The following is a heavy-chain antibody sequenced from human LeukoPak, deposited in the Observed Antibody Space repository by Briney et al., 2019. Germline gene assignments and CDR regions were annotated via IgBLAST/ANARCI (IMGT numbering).Heavy chain of an antibody. CDR2: ISGSGGST. D-gene: IGHD5-24*01. CDR1: GFTFSSYG. J-gene: IGHJ5*02. CDR3: AREKTEVEMATILFDP. V-gene: IGHV3-23*01. Sequence: GGSLRLSCAASGFTFSSYGMSWVCQAPGKGLEWVSAISGSGGSTYYADSVKGRFTISRDNAKNSLYLQMNSLRAEDTAVYYCAREKTEVEMATILFDPWGQGTLVTVSS.